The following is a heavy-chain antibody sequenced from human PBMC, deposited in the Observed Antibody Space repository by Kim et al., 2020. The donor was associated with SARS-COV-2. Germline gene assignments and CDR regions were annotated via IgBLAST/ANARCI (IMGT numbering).Heavy chain of an antibody. V-gene: IGHV4-59*01. Sequence: NPSLKSRVTISVDTSKNQFSLRLSSVTAADTAVYYCARDWRGSDYYGMDVWGQGTTVTVSS. CDR3: ARDWRGSDYYGMDV. J-gene: IGHJ6*02. D-gene: IGHD3-10*01.